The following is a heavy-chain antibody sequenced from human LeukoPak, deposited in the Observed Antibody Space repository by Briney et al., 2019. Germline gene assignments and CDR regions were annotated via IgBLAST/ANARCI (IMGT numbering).Heavy chain of an antibody. D-gene: IGHD6-19*01. CDR2: IYPGDSDT. Sequence: GESLKISCEGSGYSFTTYWIGWVRQMPGKGLEWMGIIYPGDSDTRYSPSFQGQVTISADKSISTAYLQWSSLKTSDTAMYYCAPGMYRSGWRFDYWGQGTLVTVSS. V-gene: IGHV5-51*01. CDR3: APGMYRSGWRFDY. J-gene: IGHJ4*02. CDR1: GYSFTTYW.